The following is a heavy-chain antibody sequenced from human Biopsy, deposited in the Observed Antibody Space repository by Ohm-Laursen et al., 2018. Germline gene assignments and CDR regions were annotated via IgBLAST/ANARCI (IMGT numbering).Heavy chain of an antibody. CDR1: GFTFSNSG. D-gene: IGHD2/OR15-2a*01. V-gene: IGHV3-30*18. CDR2: ISYDGSKT. Sequence: SLRLSCAAPGFTFSNSGMHWARQAPGKGLEWVAAISYDGSKTDYGDSVKGRLNISRDNSKNTLDLQMSSLRVEDTAVYFCAKDKGTFNFYYYGMDVWGQGTTVTVSS. J-gene: IGHJ6*02. CDR3: AKDKGTFNFYYYGMDV.